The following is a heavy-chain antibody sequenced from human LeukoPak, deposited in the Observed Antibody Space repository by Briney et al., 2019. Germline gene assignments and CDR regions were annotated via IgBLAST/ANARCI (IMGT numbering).Heavy chain of an antibody. Sequence: PGGSLRLSCAASGFTFTSYAMSWVRQAPGKGLEWVAVISYDGSNKYYADSVKGRFTISRDNSKNTLYLQMNSLRAEDTAVYYCAKDLSGMWRCLDYWGQGTLVTVSS. J-gene: IGHJ4*02. CDR2: ISYDGSNK. D-gene: IGHD2-21*01. V-gene: IGHV3-30*18. CDR3: AKDLSGMWRCLDY. CDR1: GFTFTSYA.